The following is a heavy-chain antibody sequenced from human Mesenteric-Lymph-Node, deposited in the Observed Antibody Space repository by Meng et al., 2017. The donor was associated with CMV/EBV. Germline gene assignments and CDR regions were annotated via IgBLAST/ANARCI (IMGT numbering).Heavy chain of an antibody. CDR3: ARDDWSIAVAFDY. CDR1: GFTFSSYG. V-gene: IGHV3-7*01. D-gene: IGHD6-19*01. CDR2: IKQDGSEK. J-gene: IGHJ4*02. Sequence: GGSLRLSCAASGFTFSSYGMHWVRQAPGKGLEWVANIKQDGSEKYYVDSVKGRFTISRDNAKNSLYLQMNSLRAEDTAVYYCARDDWSIAVAFDYWGQGTLVTVSS.